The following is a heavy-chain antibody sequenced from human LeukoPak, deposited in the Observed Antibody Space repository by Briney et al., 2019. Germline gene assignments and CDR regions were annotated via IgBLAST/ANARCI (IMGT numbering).Heavy chain of an antibody. Sequence: SETLSLTCSVYGGSFSGFYWSWIRQPPGKGLEWIGEINHSGSTNYNPSLKSRVTISVDTSKNQFSLKLSSVTAADTAVYYCARGTMTTVTYYFDYWGQGTLVTVSS. V-gene: IGHV4-34*01. CDR3: ARGTMTTVTYYFDY. CDR1: GGSFSGFY. CDR2: INHSGST. J-gene: IGHJ4*02. D-gene: IGHD4-17*01.